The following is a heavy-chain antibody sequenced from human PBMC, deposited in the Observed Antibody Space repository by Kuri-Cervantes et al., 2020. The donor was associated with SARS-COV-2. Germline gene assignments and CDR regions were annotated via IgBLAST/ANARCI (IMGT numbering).Heavy chain of an antibody. CDR1: GGTFSSYA. V-gene: IGHV1-69*05. D-gene: IGHD2-2*01. J-gene: IGHJ6*03. Sequence: SVKVSCKASGGTFSSYAISWVRQAPGQELEWMGGIIPIFGTANYAQKFQGRVTITTDESTSTAYMELSSLRSEDTAVYYCARDLGHCSSTSCSGYYYYMDVWGKGTTVTVSS. CDR2: IIPIFGTA. CDR3: ARDLGHCSSTSCSGYYYYMDV.